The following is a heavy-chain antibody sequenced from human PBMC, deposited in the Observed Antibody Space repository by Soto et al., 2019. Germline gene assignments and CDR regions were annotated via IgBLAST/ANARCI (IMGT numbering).Heavy chain of an antibody. D-gene: IGHD3-10*01. CDR3: ATVAGSGTAWYFDY. CDR2: IYYTGGT. CDR1: GGSISSGDYY. V-gene: IGHV4-30-4*01. J-gene: IGHJ4*02. Sequence: PSETLSLTCTVSGGSISSGDYYWSWIRQPPGKGLEWIGYIYYTGGTYYNPSLRSRVTLSVDTAKNQFSLTVKSATAADTAVYYCATVAGSGTAWYFDYWGQGTPVTVSS.